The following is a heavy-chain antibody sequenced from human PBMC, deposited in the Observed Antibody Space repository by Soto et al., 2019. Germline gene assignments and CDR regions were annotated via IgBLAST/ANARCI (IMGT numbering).Heavy chain of an antibody. Sequence: ASVKVSCKASGYTFTGYYMHWVRQAPGQGLEWMGWINPNSGGTNYAQKFQGWVTMTRDTSISTAYMELSRLRSDDTAVYYCARGPYYYDSSGYSPLDYWGQGTLVTVSS. CDR3: ARGPYYYDSSGYSPLDY. CDR2: INPNSGGT. D-gene: IGHD3-22*01. J-gene: IGHJ4*02. V-gene: IGHV1-2*04. CDR1: GYTFTGYY.